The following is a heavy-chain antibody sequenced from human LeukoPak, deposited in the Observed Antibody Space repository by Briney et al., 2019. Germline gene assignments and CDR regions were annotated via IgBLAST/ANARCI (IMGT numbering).Heavy chain of an antibody. CDR2: ISYDGSNK. Sequence: GGSPRLSCAASGFTFSSYAMHWVRQAPGKGLEWVAVISYDGSNKYYADSVKGRFTISRDNSKNTLYLQMNSLRAEDTAVYYCARDVYSSGWYYFDYWGQGTLVTVSS. V-gene: IGHV3-30*01. D-gene: IGHD6-19*01. CDR1: GFTFSSYA. J-gene: IGHJ4*02. CDR3: ARDVYSSGWYYFDY.